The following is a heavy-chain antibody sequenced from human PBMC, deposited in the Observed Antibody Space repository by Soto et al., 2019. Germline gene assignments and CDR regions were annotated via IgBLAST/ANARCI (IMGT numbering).Heavy chain of an antibody. CDR2: IIPIFGTA. V-gene: IGHV1-69*12. D-gene: IGHD3-22*01. CDR1: GGTFSSYA. Sequence: QVQLVQSGAEVKKPGSSVKVSCKASGGTFSSYAISWVRQAPGQGLEWMGEIIPIFGTANSAQKFQGRVTITADESTSTAYMELGSLRSEDTAVYYCARDRGPSSGYYPYWFDPWGQGTLVTVSS. CDR3: ARDRGPSSGYYPYWFDP. J-gene: IGHJ5*02.